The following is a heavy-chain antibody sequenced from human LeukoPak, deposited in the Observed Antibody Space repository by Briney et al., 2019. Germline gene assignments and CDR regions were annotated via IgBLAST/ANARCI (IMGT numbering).Heavy chain of an antibody. J-gene: IGHJ6*03. CDR3: ARARGDSSGDYYYYYMDV. CDR2: ISSSANTI. Sequence: GGSLRLSCAASGFSLSDFHMSWIRQAPGKGLEWISYISSSANTIYYAESTKGRFTISRDNGKNSLYLQMNSLRAEDTAVYYCARARGDSSGDYYYYYMDVWGKGTTATVSS. V-gene: IGHV3-11*04. CDR1: GFSLSDFH. D-gene: IGHD3-22*01.